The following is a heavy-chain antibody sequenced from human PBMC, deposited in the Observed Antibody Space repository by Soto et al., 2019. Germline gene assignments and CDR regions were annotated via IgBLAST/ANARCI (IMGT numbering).Heavy chain of an antibody. CDR1: GFTLSDHY. J-gene: IGHJ3*02. V-gene: IGHV3-72*01. CDR2: SRDKAQGYST. Sequence: EVQLVESGGGLVQPGGSLRLSCAGSGFTLSDHYIDWVRQAPGKGLEWVGRSRDKAQGYSTEYAASVKGRFTTSRDDSKNSVYLQMNSLRAEDTAVYYCAKRVFSSSWYYAFDIWGQGTMVTVSS. CDR3: AKRVFSSSWYYAFDI. D-gene: IGHD6-13*01.